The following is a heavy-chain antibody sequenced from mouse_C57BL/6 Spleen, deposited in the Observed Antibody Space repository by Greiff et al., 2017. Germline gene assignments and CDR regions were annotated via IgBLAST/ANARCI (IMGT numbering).Heavy chain of an antibody. CDR1: GYTFTDYN. Sequence: EVQLQQSGPELVKPGASVKMSCKASGYTFTDYNMHWVKQSHGKSLEWIGYINPNNGGTSYNQKFKGKATLTVNKSSSTAYMELRSLTSEDSAVYDCARTRDYYGSSHWDFDVWGTGTTVTVSS. J-gene: IGHJ1*03. CDR2: INPNNGGT. D-gene: IGHD1-1*01. V-gene: IGHV1-22*01. CDR3: ARTRDYYGSSHWDFDV.